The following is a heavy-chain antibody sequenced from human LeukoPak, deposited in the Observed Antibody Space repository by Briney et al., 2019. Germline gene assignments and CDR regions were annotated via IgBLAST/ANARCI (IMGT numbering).Heavy chain of an antibody. V-gene: IGHV3-30*02. Sequence: GGSLRLSCAASGFTFSNYGMHWVRQAPGKGLEWVAFIGYDGSNKYYADSVKGRFTISRDNSKNTLYLQMNSLRAEDTAVYYCAKGRFLEWFPNWFDPWGQGTLVTVSS. J-gene: IGHJ5*02. CDR1: GFTFSNYG. CDR2: IGYDGSNK. D-gene: IGHD3-3*01. CDR3: AKGRFLEWFPNWFDP.